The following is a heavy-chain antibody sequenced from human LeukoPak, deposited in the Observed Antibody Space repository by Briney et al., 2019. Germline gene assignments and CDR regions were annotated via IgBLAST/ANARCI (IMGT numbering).Heavy chain of an antibody. CDR3: ARDGGGNSITYYYYGMDV. V-gene: IGHV1-46*01. D-gene: IGHD4-23*01. J-gene: IGHJ6*02. CDR1: GYTFTSYD. Sequence: ASVKVSCKASGYTFTSYDINWVRQAPGQGLEWMGIINPSGGSTSYAQKFQGRVTMTRDTSTSTVYMELSSLRSEDTAVYYCARDGGGNSITYYYYGMDVWGQGTTVTVSS. CDR2: INPSGGST.